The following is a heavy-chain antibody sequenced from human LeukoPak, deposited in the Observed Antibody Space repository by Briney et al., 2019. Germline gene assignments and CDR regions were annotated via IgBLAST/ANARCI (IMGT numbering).Heavy chain of an antibody. V-gene: IGHV3-11*01. CDR1: GLTFSDYY. CDR3: ARDGPYGDYEADAFDI. Sequence: PGGSLTLSCAASGLTFSDYYMSWLRQARGRGLDGVSYISSSGSTIYYAASVKGRFTTSRDNAKNSLYLQMNSLRAEDTAVYYCARDGPYGDYEADAFDIWGQGTMVTVSS. D-gene: IGHD4-17*01. J-gene: IGHJ3*02. CDR2: ISSSGSTI.